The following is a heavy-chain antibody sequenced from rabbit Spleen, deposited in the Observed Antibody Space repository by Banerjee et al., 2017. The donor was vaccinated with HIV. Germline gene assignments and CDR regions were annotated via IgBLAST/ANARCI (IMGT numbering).Heavy chain of an antibody. Sequence: QSLEESGGDLVKPGASLTLTCTASGLDFSSSYWICWVRQAPGKGLEWIACIDTGSSGFTYYASWAKGRFTISKASSTTVTLQMTSLTAADTATYFCARDTSSSFSSYGMDLWGPGTLVTVS. J-gene: IGHJ6*01. V-gene: IGHV1S40*01. CDR1: GLDFSSSYW. CDR3: ARDTSSSFSSYGMDL. CDR2: IDTGSSGFT. D-gene: IGHD1-1*01.